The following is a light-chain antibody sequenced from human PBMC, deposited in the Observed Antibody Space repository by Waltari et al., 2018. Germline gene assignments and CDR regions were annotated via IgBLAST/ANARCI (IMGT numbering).Light chain of an antibody. CDR2: GST. CDR3: QSYDTSLSVV. V-gene: IGLV1-40*01. J-gene: IGLJ3*02. Sequence: QSVLTQPPSVSGAPGQRVTISCTGSGSNIGAGYDVPWYQQLPRAAPQLLIYGSTSRPLGVPARFFGSTSGTSASLAITGLQAEDEADYYCQSYDTSLSVVFGGGTKLTVL. CDR1: GSNIGAGYD.